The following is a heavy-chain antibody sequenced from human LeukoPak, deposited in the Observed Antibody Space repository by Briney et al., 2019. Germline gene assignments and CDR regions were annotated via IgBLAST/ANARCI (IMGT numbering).Heavy chain of an antibody. Sequence: KPGGSLRLSCAASGFTFSSYSMNWVRQAPGKGLEWVSSISSGSIYTYYADSVKGRFTISRDDAKNSLYLQMNSLRAEDTAVYYCAREWENDFWTIDYWGQGTLVTVSS. CDR3: AREWENDFWTIDY. V-gene: IGHV3-21*01. CDR1: GFTFSSYS. CDR2: ISSGSIYT. J-gene: IGHJ4*02. D-gene: IGHD3-3*01.